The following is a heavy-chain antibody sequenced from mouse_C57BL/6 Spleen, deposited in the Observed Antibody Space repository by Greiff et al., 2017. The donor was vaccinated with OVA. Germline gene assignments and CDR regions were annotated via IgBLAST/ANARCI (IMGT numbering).Heavy chain of an antibody. CDR3: AKGNYGNYVGGAMDY. Sequence: QVQLKQPGAELVKPGASVKLSCKASGYTFTSYWMHWVKQRPGQGLEWIGMIHPNSGSTNYNEKFKSKATLTVDKSSSTAYMQLSSLTSEDSAVYYCAKGNYGNYVGGAMDYWGQGTSVTVSS. D-gene: IGHD2-1*01. CDR2: IHPNSGST. J-gene: IGHJ4*01. V-gene: IGHV1-64*01. CDR1: GYTFTSYW.